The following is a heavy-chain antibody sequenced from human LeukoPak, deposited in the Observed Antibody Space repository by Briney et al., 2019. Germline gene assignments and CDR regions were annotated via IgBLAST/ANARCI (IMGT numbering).Heavy chain of an antibody. CDR3: ARFHPFPHLYCSGGSCYSFSPYYYYGMDV. CDR2: INHSGST. J-gene: IGHJ6*02. V-gene: IGHV4-34*01. D-gene: IGHD2-15*01. Sequence: PSETLSLTCAVYGGSFSGYYWGWIRQPPGKGLEWIGEINHSGSTNYNPSLKSRVTISVDTSKNQFSLKLSSVTAADTAVYYCARFHPFPHLYCSGGSCYSFSPYYYYGMDVWGQGTTVAVSS. CDR1: GGSFSGYY.